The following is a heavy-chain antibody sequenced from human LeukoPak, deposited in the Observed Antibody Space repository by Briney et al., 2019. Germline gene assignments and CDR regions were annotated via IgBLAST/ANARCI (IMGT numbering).Heavy chain of an antibody. CDR3: ARETSPRSRSWYAWFDP. V-gene: IGHV1-69*04. CDR2: IIPSLGIA. J-gene: IGHJ5*02. Sequence: GASVKVSCKASGGTFSSYTISWVRQAPGQGLEWMGRIIPSLGIANYAQEFQGRVTITADRSTSTDCMELSSLRSDDTAVYYCARETSPRSRSWYAWFDPWGQGTLVTVSS. CDR1: GGTFSSYT. D-gene: IGHD6-13*01.